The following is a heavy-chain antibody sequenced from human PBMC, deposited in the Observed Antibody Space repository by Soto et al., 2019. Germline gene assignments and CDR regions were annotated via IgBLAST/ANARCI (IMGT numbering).Heavy chain of an antibody. CDR1: GFTFSSYS. D-gene: IGHD2-2*01. V-gene: IGHV3-21*01. CDR2: ISSSSSYI. CDR3: ERDGGDCSSTSCSGDYGMDV. J-gene: IGHJ6*04. Sequence: EVQLVESGGGLVKPGGSLRLSCAASGFTFSSYSMNWVRQAPGKGLEWVSSISSSSSYIYYADSVKGRFTNSRDNAKNSLYQQMNSLRAEDTAVYYCERDGGDCSSTSCSGDYGMDVWGKGTTVTVSS.